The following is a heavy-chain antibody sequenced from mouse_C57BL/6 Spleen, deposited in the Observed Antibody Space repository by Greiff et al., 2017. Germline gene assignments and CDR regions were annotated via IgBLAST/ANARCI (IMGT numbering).Heavy chain of an antibody. Sequence: QVQLLQPGPDLVMPWASVTLSCQASGYTFPSYWMHWVKPRPGQGLEWIGEIDPSASYTNYNQKFKGKSTLTVDKSSSTAYMQLSSLTSEDSAVYYCARSGLGYYGSSPFAYWGQGTLVTVSA. CDR3: ARSGLGYYGSSPFAY. CDR1: GYTFPSYW. V-gene: IGHV1-69*01. D-gene: IGHD1-1*01. J-gene: IGHJ3*01. CDR2: IDPSASYT.